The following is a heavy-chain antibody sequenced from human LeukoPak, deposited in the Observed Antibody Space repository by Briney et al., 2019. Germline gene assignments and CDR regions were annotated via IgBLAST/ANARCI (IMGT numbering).Heavy chain of an antibody. Sequence: HGASVKVSCKASGYTFTGYYMHWVRQAPGQGLEWMGWINPNSGGTNYAQKFQGRVTMTRDTSISTAYMELSRLRSDDTAVYYCARRHSCGYPVDYWGQGTLVTVSS. CDR1: GYTFTGYY. CDR2: INPNSGGT. V-gene: IGHV1-2*02. CDR3: ARRHSCGYPVDY. J-gene: IGHJ4*02. D-gene: IGHD5-18*01.